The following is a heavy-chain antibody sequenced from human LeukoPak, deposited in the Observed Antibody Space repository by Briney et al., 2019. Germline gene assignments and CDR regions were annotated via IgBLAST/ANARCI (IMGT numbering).Heavy chain of an antibody. Sequence: ASVKVSCKASGGTFSSYAISWVRQAPGQGLEWMGRIIPILGIANYAQKFQGRVTITADKSTSTAYMELSSLRSEDTAVYYCTTDEPPDYWTGTPAHYYYYYYGMDVWGQGTTVTVSS. CDR1: GGTFSSYA. CDR3: TTDEPPDYWTGTPAHYYYYYYGMDV. J-gene: IGHJ6*02. CDR2: IIPILGIA. D-gene: IGHD3/OR15-3a*01. V-gene: IGHV1-69*04.